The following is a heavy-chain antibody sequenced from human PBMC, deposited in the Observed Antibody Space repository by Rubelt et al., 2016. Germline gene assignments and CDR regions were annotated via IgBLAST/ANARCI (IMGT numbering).Heavy chain of an antibody. V-gene: IGHV3-30*04. J-gene: IGHJ4*02. D-gene: IGHD1-26*01. Sequence: VQLVESGGGLVQPGGSLRLSCAASGFTSSSYAMHWVRQAPGKGLEWVGVISYDGSNKYYADSVKGRFTISRDNSKNTLDLQMKRRRAEETAVDYCARELGSSPCDYWGQGTLVTVSS. CDR1: GFTSSSYA. CDR2: ISYDGSNK. CDR3: ARELGSSPCDY.